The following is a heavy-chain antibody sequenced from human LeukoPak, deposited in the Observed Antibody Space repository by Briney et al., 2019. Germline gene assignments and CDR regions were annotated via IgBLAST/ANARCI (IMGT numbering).Heavy chain of an antibody. Sequence: ASVKVSFRVSGYTLTELSMHWVRQAPGKGLEWMGGFDPEDGETIYAQKFQGRVTMTKDTSTDTAYTELSSLRSEDTAVYYCATVSRRATNDYWGQGTLVTVSS. CDR1: GYTLTELS. CDR2: FDPEDGET. D-gene: IGHD1-26*01. CDR3: ATVSRRATNDY. V-gene: IGHV1-24*01. J-gene: IGHJ4*02.